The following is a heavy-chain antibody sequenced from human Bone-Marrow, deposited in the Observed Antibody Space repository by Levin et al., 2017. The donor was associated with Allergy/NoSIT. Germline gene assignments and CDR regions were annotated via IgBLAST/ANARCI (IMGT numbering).Heavy chain of an antibody. Sequence: GGSLRLSCAASGFTFSNAWMSWVRQAPGKGLEWVGRIKSKTDGGTTDYAAPVKGRFTISRDDSKNTLYLQMNSLKTEDTAVYYCTTPVETYYDFWSGYQVIDYWGQGTLVTVSS. J-gene: IGHJ4*02. D-gene: IGHD3-3*01. CDR2: IKSKTDGGTT. CDR3: TTPVETYYDFWSGYQVIDY. CDR1: GFTFSNAW. V-gene: IGHV3-15*01.